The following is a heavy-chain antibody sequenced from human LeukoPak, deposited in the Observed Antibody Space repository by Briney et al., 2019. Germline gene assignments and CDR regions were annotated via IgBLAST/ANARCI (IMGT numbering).Heavy chain of an antibody. V-gene: IGHV3-7*01. CDR1: GFTFSRYW. J-gene: IGHJ4*02. CDR2: IKPDGSEK. Sequence: GGSPRLSCAASGFTFSRYWMTWVRQTPRKGLEWVANIKPDGSEKYYVDSVKGRFTISRDNAKNSLYLQMNSLRAEDTAVYYCARDGGYCSGGSCYGIDYWGQGTLVTVSS. D-gene: IGHD2-15*01. CDR3: ARDGGYCSGGSCYGIDY.